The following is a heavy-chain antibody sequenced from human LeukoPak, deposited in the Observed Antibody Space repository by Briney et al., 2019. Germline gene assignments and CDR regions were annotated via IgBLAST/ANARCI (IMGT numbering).Heavy chain of an antibody. D-gene: IGHD5-18*01. Sequence: ASVKVSCKASGYTFTSYYMHWVRQAPGQGLEWMGIINPSGGNTSYAQKFQGRVTMTRDTSTSTVYMELSSLRSEDTAEYYCARDSGYSYGSPYYFDYWGQGTLVTVSS. CDR3: ARDSGYSYGSPYYFDY. CDR1: GYTFTSYY. J-gene: IGHJ4*02. CDR2: INPSGGNT. V-gene: IGHV1-46*01.